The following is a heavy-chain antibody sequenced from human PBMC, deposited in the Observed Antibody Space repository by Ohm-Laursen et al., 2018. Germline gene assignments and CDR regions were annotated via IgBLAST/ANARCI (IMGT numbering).Heavy chain of an antibody. Sequence: GSLRLSCAASGFIFSSFAMTWVRQAPGKGLEWVANIKQDGSQTHYVDSVQGRFTISRDNAKSSLYLQMNSLRAEDTAVYYCARDSEVFLGSAWYDALDIWGQGTMVTVSS. CDR1: GFIFSSFA. CDR3: ARDSEVFLGSAWYDALDI. CDR2: IKQDGSQT. J-gene: IGHJ3*02. V-gene: IGHV3-7*01. D-gene: IGHD6-19*01.